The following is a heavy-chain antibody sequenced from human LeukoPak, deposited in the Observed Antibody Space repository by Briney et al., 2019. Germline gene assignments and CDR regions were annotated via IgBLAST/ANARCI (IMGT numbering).Heavy chain of an antibody. CDR2: ISSSSSYI. V-gene: IGHV3-21*01. D-gene: IGHD4-17*01. CDR1: GFIFSSYS. CDR3: ARDPHDYGLGY. Sequence: GGSLRLSCAASGFIFSSYSMNWVRQAPGKGLEWVSSISSSSSYIYYADSVKGRFTISRDNAKNSLYLQMNSLRAEDTAVYYCARDPHDYGLGYWGQGTLATVSS. J-gene: IGHJ4*02.